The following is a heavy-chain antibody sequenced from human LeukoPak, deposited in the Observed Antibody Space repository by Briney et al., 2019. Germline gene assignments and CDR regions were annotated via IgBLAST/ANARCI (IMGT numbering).Heavy chain of an antibody. V-gene: IGHV4-59*01. CDR3: ARGGRWELPRPYSFDI. CDR2: IYYTGST. J-gene: IGHJ3*02. CDR1: GGSISNYY. Sequence: SETLSLTCTVSGGSISNYYWNWIRQPPGKGLEWIGYIYYTGSTNYNPSLKSRVTMSVDTSKNQFSLNLRSVTPEDTAVYYCARGGRWELPRPYSFDIWGQGTMVTVSS. D-gene: IGHD1-26*01.